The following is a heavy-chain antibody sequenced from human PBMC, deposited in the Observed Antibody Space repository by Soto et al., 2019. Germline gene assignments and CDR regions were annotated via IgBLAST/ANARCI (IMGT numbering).Heavy chain of an antibody. CDR3: ARDRVESGYPEYFQH. CDR1: GYTFTSYY. J-gene: IGHJ1*01. D-gene: IGHD3-22*01. CDR2: INPSGGST. V-gene: IGHV1-46*01. Sequence: GPSVKVSCKASGYTFTSYYMHWVRQAPGQGLEWMGIINPSGGSTSYAQKFQGRVTMTRDNAKNSLYLQMNSLRAEDTAVYYCARDRVESGYPEYFQHWGQGTLVTVSS.